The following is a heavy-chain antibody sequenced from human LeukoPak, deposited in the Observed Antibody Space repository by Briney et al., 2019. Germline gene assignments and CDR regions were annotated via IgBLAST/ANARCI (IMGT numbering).Heavy chain of an antibody. V-gene: IGHV4-61*01. CDR1: GGSVSSGSYH. D-gene: IGHD3-3*02. CDR3: ARGIRGYVNY. Sequence: SETLSLTCTVSGGSVSSGSYHWSWIRQPPGKGLEWIGYIYYSGSTNYNPSLKSRITISVDTSKNQFSLKLSSVTAADTAVYYCARGIRGYVNYWGQGTLVTVSS. J-gene: IGHJ4*02. CDR2: IYYSGST.